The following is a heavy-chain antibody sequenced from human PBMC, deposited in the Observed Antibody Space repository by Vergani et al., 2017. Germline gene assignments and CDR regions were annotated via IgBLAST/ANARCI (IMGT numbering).Heavy chain of an antibody. Sequence: QVQLQESGPGLVKPSETLSLTCTVSGGSVSSGSYYWSWIRQPAGKGLEWIGYIYYSGSTNYNPSLKSRVTISVDTSKNQFSLKLSSVTAADTAVYYCARDKGSGDXFVVWGKGTTVTVSS. D-gene: IGHD7-27*01. V-gene: IGHV4-61*10. CDR3: ARDKGSGDXFVV. CDR1: GGSVSSGSYY. CDR2: IYYSGST. J-gene: IGHJ6*04.